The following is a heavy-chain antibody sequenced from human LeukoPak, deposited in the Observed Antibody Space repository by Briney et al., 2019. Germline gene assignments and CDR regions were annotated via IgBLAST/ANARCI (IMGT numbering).Heavy chain of an antibody. CDR3: AKTKGYSYGYYFDY. V-gene: IGHV3-30*18. Sequence: GGSLRLSCAASGLTFSSYAMHWVRQSLGKGVAWVAVMSYDGFNKYYADSVKGQFTISRDNSKNTLYLQMNSLRAEDTAVYYCAKTKGYSYGYYFDYWGQGTLVTVSS. D-gene: IGHD5-18*01. CDR2: MSYDGFNK. J-gene: IGHJ4*02. CDR1: GLTFSSYA.